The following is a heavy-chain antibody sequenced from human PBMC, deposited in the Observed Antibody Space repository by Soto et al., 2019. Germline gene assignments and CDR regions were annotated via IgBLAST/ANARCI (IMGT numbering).Heavy chain of an antibody. J-gene: IGHJ4*02. Sequence: EVHLVESGGGLVQPGGSLRLSCAASGFTFSTSWMDWVRQTPGKGLEWVANINQDGSEKNYVDSVKGRFTISRDNAKNSLFLQMSSLTAEDSGLYYCTRYLDFWGQGTLVIVSS. CDR1: GFTFSTSW. CDR3: TRYLDF. CDR2: INQDGSEK. V-gene: IGHV3-7*01.